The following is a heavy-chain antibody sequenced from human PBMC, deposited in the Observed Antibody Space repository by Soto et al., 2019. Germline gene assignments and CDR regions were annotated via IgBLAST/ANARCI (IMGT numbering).Heavy chain of an antibody. V-gene: IGHV3-53*01. Sequence: GGSLRLSCAASGFTVSSNYMSWVRQAPGKGLEWVSVIYSGGSTYYADSVKGRFTISRDNSKNTLYLQMNSLRAEDTAVYYCARLPWEPHYYYGMDVWGQGTTVTVSS. CDR1: GFTVSSNY. CDR3: ARLPWEPHYYYGMDV. D-gene: IGHD1-26*01. J-gene: IGHJ6*02. CDR2: IYSGGST.